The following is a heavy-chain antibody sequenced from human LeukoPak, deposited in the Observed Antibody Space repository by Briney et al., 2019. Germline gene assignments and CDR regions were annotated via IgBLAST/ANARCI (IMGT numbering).Heavy chain of an antibody. CDR2: INIDGSTS. CDR1: GFTVSSSY. V-gene: IGHV3-74*01. CDR3: ARASALATPPFAY. J-gene: IGHJ4*02. D-gene: IGHD5-24*01. Sequence: GGSLRLSRAASGFTVSSSYMHWVRQAPGKGLVWVSRINIDGSTSNYADSVKGRFTISRDNAKNAVYLQMNSLRVEDTAVYYCARASALATPPFAYWGQGTLVTVSS.